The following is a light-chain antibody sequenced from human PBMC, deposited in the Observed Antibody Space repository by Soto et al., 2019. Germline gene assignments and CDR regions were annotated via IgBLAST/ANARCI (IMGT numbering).Light chain of an antibody. CDR1: SSDVGDYNF. CDR2: EVS. CDR3: SSYTSINTVL. Sequence: QSALTQPASVSGSPGQSITLSCTGTSSDVGDYNFVSWYQHHPGKAPKLMIYEVSNRPSGVSNRFSGSKSGNTASLTISGVQAEDEADYYCSSYTSINTVLFGGGTKVTVL. J-gene: IGLJ2*01. V-gene: IGLV2-14*01.